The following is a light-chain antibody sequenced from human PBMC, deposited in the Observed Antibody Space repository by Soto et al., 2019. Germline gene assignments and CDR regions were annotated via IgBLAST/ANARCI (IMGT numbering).Light chain of an antibody. V-gene: IGLV2-11*01. J-gene: IGLJ1*01. CDR1: SSDIGDYDY. CDR3: CSYAGSYTLYV. Sequence: QSVLTQPRSVSGSTGQSVTISCSRSSSDIGDYDYVSWYQQHPGKAPTLLIYDVTKRPSGVPDRFSGSKSGNTASLTIFGLQAGDEADYYCCSYAGSYTLYVFGTGTRSPS. CDR2: DVT.